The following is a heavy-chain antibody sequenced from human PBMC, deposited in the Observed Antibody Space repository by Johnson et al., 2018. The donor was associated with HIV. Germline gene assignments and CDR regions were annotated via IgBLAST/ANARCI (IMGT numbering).Heavy chain of an antibody. V-gene: IGHV3-66*01. CDR2: IYSGCST. J-gene: IGHJ3*02. CDR3: AKELGPTDAFDI. CDR1: GFTFDDYG. Sequence: VQLVESGGGVVRPGGSLRLSCAASGFTFDDYGMSWVRQAPGKGLEWVSVIYSGCSTYYADSVKGRFTISRDNSKNTLYLQMNSLRAEDTALYYCAKELGPTDAFDIWGQGTMVTVSS.